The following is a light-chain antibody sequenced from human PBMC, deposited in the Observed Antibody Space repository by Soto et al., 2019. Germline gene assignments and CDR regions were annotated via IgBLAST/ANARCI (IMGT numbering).Light chain of an antibody. CDR2: TNN. J-gene: IGLJ2*01. Sequence: QSVLTQPPSASGTPGQTVTISCSGGSSNIGSNSVSWYQQLPGSAPKLLIYTNNQRPSGVPDRFSGSKSGTSASLAVSGLQSEEEGDYYCATWDDSLSGPVFGGGTKLTVL. CDR3: ATWDDSLSGPV. V-gene: IGLV1-44*01. CDR1: SSNIGSNS.